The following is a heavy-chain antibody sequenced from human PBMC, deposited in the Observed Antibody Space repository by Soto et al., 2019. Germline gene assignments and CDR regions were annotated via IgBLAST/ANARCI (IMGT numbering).Heavy chain of an antibody. D-gene: IGHD3-22*01. Sequence: SVKVSCKTSEFTFTSSAVQWVRQARGQRLEWIGWIVVGGGNTNYAQKIQERVTITRDMSTSTAYMELSSLRSEDTAVYYCAAATYYYDSSGYPLDYWGQGTLVTVSS. V-gene: IGHV1-58*01. J-gene: IGHJ4*02. CDR1: EFTFTSSA. CDR3: AAATYYYDSSGYPLDY. CDR2: IVVGGGNT.